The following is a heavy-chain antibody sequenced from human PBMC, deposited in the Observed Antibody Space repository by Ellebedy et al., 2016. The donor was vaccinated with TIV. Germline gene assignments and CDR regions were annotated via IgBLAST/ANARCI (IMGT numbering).Heavy chain of an antibody. CDR3: ARGAGEMGADWFDP. CDR2: MNANNGNT. CDR1: GYTFVFND. Sequence: AASVKVSCKASGYTFVFNDINWVRHATGQGLEWMGWMNANNGNTGYAQKFQGRVTMTRDTATSTAYRELSGLTSEDTAVYYWARGAGEMGADWFDPWGLGTLVTVSS. V-gene: IGHV1-8*02. J-gene: IGHJ5*02. D-gene: IGHD5-24*01.